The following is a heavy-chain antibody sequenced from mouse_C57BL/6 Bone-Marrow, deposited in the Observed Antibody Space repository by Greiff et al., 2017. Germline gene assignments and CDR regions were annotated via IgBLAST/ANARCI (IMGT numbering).Heavy chain of an antibody. CDR1: GYTFTSYW. V-gene: IGHV1-69*01. CDR3: ARGGYYVEY. Sequence: VQLQQPGAELVIPGASVKLSCKASGYTFTSYWMHWVKQRPGQGLEWIGEIDPSDSYTNYNQKFKGKSTLTVDKSSSTAYMQLSSLTSEDSAVYYCARGGYYVEYWGQGTTLTVSS. J-gene: IGHJ2*01. CDR2: IDPSDSYT.